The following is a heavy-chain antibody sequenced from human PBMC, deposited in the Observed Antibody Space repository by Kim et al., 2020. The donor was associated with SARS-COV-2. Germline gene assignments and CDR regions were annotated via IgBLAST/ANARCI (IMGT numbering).Heavy chain of an antibody. Sequence: PSLKSRVTISVDTSKNQFSLKLSSVTAADTAVYYCARDHRTVTGERYFDYWGQGTLVTVSS. J-gene: IGHJ4*02. D-gene: IGHD4-17*01. CDR3: ARDHRTVTGERYFDY. V-gene: IGHV4-31*02.